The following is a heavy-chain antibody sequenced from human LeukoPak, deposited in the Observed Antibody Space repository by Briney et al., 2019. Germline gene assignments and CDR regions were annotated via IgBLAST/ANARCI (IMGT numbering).Heavy chain of an antibody. J-gene: IGHJ4*02. CDR3: AKKAQLTSPGNYLDY. D-gene: IGHD1-1*01. CDR2: IDSSDGKT. V-gene: IGHV3-23*01. CDR1: GFTFSSYA. Sequence: GGSLRLSCAASGFTFSSYAMNWVRQAPGKGLEWVSVIDSSDGKTYYADSVQGRFTISRDNSKATLYLQMHSLRAEDTAIYYCAKKAQLTSPGNYLDYWGQGTLVTVSA.